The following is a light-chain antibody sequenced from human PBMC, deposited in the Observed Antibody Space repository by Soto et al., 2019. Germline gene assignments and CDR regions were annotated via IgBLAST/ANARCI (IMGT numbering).Light chain of an antibody. CDR3: SSYRSSGTTHDV. V-gene: IGLV2-14*03. Sequence: QSVLNQPASLSGSPGQSITISCTGTSSDIGGYNYVCWYQQHPGKAPKLMISDVSNRPSGVSNRFSGSKSGNTASLTISGLQAEDEADYYCSSYRSSGTTHDVFGTGTKVTVL. CDR1: SSDIGGYNY. CDR2: DVS. J-gene: IGLJ1*01.